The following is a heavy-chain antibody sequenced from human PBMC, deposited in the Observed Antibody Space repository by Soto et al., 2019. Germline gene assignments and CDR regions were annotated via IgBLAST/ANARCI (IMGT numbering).Heavy chain of an antibody. CDR2: IYSGGTT. J-gene: IGHJ4*02. D-gene: IGHD3-10*01. CDR1: GLSVSNNY. Sequence: EVQLVESGGGLVQPGGSLRLSCAPSGLSVSNNYMSWVRQAPGKGLEWVSVIYSGGTTYYADSVKGRFIISRDIFKNILYLQMNSLRADDTAVYYCARDYRLMVGGAGFDYWGQGVLVTVSS. CDR3: ARDYRLMVGGAGFDY. V-gene: IGHV3-66*01.